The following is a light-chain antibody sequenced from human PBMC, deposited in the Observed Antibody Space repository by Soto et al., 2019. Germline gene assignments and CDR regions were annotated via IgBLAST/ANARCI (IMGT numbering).Light chain of an antibody. Sequence: EIVLTQSPGTLSLSPVERATLSCVASQSVSSNYLAWYQQKPGRAPRLLIYQTSLRAAGIPARFSASGSGTDFTLTISDVQPEDFATYYCQQANSFPITFGQGTRLEIK. CDR1: QSVSSNY. CDR3: QQANSFPIT. J-gene: IGKJ5*01. V-gene: IGKV3D-20*02. CDR2: QTS.